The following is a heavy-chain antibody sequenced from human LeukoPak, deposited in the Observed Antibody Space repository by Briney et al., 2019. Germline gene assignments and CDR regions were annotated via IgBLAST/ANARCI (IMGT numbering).Heavy chain of an antibody. CDR1: GFTFSSYL. D-gene: IGHD6-13*01. Sequence: GGSLRLSCAASGFTFSSYLMSWVRQAPGKRLEWVANIKQDGSEKYYVDSVKGRFTISRDNAKNSLYLQMNSLRAEDTAVYYCARDAPNSSSWFFYNWFDPWGQGTLVTVSS. CDR2: IKQDGSEK. J-gene: IGHJ5*02. V-gene: IGHV3-7*01. CDR3: ARDAPNSSSWFFYNWFDP.